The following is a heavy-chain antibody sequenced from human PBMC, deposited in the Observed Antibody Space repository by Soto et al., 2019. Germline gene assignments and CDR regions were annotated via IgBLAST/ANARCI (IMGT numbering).Heavy chain of an antibody. Sequence: EVQLVESGGGFVQPGGSLRLSCAASGFTFSSSWMTWVRQAPGKGLEWVANIKQDGSEKFYVDSVKGRLTISRDNAKNSLYLQMNSLRAEDTAVYYCARGIGGYYYYYMDVWGKGTTVTVSS. D-gene: IGHD3-10*01. CDR3: ARGIGGYYYYYMDV. CDR1: GFTFSSSW. CDR2: IKQDGSEK. J-gene: IGHJ6*03. V-gene: IGHV3-7*01.